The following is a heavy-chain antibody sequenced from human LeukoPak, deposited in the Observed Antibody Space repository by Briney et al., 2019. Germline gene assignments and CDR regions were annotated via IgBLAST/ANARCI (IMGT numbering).Heavy chain of an antibody. CDR1: GFTFKTYA. J-gene: IGHJ4*02. CDR2: ILNDGNNK. Sequence: GGSLRLSCTASGFTFKTYAMYWVRQPPGKGLEWLALILNDGNNKYYADSVRGRFTISRDNSKNTLYLQMNSLRTEDTAVYYCARDLGYDSSGFDYWGQGTPVTVSS. CDR3: ARDLGYDSSGFDY. D-gene: IGHD3-22*01. V-gene: IGHV3-30*04.